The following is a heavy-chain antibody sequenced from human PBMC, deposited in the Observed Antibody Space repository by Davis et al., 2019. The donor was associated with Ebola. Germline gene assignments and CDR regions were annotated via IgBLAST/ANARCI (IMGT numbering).Heavy chain of an antibody. J-gene: IGHJ3*02. D-gene: IGHD3/OR15-3a*01. Sequence: ASVKVSCKASGYTFTSYDINWVRQATGQGLEWMGWMNSNSGNTGYAQNFQARVSMTRNTSISTAYMELSSLRSEDTAVYYCARGTRTLDIWGQGTTVTVSS. V-gene: IGHV1-8*01. CDR3: ARGTRTLDI. CDR2: MNSNSGNT. CDR1: GYTFTSYD.